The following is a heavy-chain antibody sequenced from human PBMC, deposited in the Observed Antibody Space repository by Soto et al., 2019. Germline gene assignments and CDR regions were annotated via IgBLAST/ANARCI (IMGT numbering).Heavy chain of an antibody. CDR2: IIPIRGIT. CDR1: GGTFSSYT. CDR3: ARGVRSCSGGSCRGKYFQH. Sequence: GASVKVSCKASGGTFSSYTISWVRQAPGQGLEWMGRIIPIRGITNYAQKFQGRVTMTRNTPISTAYMELSSLRSEDTAVYYCARGVRSCSGGSCRGKYFQHWGQGTLVTVSS. V-gene: IGHV1-69*02. J-gene: IGHJ1*01. D-gene: IGHD2-15*01.